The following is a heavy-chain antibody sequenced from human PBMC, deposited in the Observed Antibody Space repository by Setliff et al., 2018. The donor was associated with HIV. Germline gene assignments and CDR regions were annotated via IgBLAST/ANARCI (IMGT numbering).Heavy chain of an antibody. V-gene: IGHV4-4*02. D-gene: IGHD6-13*01. CDR3: ARVKHSSSWYDYHYYFDY. J-gene: IGHJ4*02. Sequence: SETLSLTCAVSGGSMSSSDWWSWVRQSPGKGLEWIGEIYHSGSTNYNPSLKSRVTMSVDTSKNQFSLKLNSVTAADTAVYHCARVKHSSSWYDYHYYFDYWGQGTLVTVSS. CDR1: GGSMSSSDW. CDR2: IYHSGST.